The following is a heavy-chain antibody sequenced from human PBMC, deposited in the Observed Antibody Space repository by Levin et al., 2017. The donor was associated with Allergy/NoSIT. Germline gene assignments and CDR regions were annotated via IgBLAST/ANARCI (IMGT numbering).Heavy chain of an antibody. Sequence: LAGGSLRLSCAASGFTFSAYAMSWVRQAPGKGLEWVATISGTTRRTYYADSVRGRFTISRDLYLQMNSLRDEDTAVYYCAKGRGTYEGAFDIWGQGTLVSVSS. CDR2: ISGTTRRT. J-gene: IGHJ3*02. CDR3: AKGRGTYEGAFDI. V-gene: IGHV3-23*01. D-gene: IGHD3-16*01. CDR1: GFTFSAYA.